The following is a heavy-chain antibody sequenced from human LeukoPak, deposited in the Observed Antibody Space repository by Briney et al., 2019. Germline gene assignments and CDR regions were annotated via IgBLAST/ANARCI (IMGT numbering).Heavy chain of an antibody. J-gene: IGHJ4*02. Sequence: GRSLRLSCAASGFTFSSYGMHWVRQAPGKGLEWVAVISYDGSNKYYADSVKGRFTISRDNSKNTLYPQMNSLRAEDTAVYYCAKEGPFSAIFGVVIRAFDYWGQGTLVAVSS. CDR3: AKEGPFSAIFGVVIRAFDY. V-gene: IGHV3-30*18. D-gene: IGHD3-3*01. CDR1: GFTFSSYG. CDR2: ISYDGSNK.